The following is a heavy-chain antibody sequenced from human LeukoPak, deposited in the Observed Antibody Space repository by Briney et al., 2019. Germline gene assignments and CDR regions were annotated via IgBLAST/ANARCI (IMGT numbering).Heavy chain of an antibody. CDR2: IYYSGST. CDR1: GGSISSGDYY. V-gene: IGHV4-30-4*01. CDR3: ARDYYGSGSYYPNWFDS. D-gene: IGHD3-10*01. Sequence: SQTLSLTCTVSGGSISSGDYYWSWIRQPPGTGLDWIGYIYYSGSTYYNPSLKSRVTISVDTSKNQFSLKLSSVTAADTAVYYCARDYYGSGSYYPNWFDSWGQGTLVTVSS. J-gene: IGHJ5*01.